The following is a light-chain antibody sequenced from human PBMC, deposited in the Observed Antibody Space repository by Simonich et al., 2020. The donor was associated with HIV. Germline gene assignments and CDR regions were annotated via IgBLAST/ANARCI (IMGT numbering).Light chain of an antibody. Sequence: QSVLTQPPSASGTPGQRVTISCSGSSSNIGSNYVYWYPQLPGTAPKLLIYRDNQRPSGVPDLFAGSKSGTSASLAISGRRSEDEADYYCAAWDDSLSGPVFGGGTQLTVL. CDR1: SSNIGSNY. CDR2: RDN. J-gene: IGLJ7*01. V-gene: IGLV1-47*01. CDR3: AAWDDSLSGPV.